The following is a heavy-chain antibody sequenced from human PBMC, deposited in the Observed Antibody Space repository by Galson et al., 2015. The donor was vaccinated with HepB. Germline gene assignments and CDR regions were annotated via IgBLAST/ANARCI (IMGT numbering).Heavy chain of an antibody. D-gene: IGHD2-15*01. J-gene: IGHJ4*02. CDR2: IRSKASNYAI. Sequence: SLRLSCAASGFTFNGSAMHWVRQASGKGLEWVCHIRSKASNYAIAHAASVKGRFTISRGDSKNTAYLQMNSLKTEDTAVYYCTRLYCSGGSCYLDYWGQGTLVTVSS. V-gene: IGHV3-73*01. CDR3: TRLYCSGGSCYLDY. CDR1: GFTFNGSA.